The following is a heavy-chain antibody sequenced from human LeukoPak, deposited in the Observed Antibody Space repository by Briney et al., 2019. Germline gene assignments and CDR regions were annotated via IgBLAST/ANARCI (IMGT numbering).Heavy chain of an antibody. J-gene: IGHJ4*02. Sequence: GGSLRLSCAASGFTFSTYWMSWVRQAPGKGLEWVANIKQDGSEKYYADSVTGRFTISRDNAKNSLYLQMNSLRAEDTAVYYCANGDGFDFWGQGTLVTVSS. CDR1: GFTFSTYW. V-gene: IGHV3-7*01. D-gene: IGHD5-24*01. CDR3: ANGDGFDF. CDR2: IKQDGSEK.